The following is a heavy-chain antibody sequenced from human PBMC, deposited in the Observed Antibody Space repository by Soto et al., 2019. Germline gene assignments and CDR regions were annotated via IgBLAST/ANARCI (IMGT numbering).Heavy chain of an antibody. V-gene: IGHV4-39*01. J-gene: IGHJ6*02. CDR1: DGCRSRSSHY. Sequence: SDKCSVGDGCRSRSSHYRCRISQHPGKGLEWIGSIYYSGSTYYNPSLKSRVTISVDTSKNQFSLKLSSVTAADTAVYYCAGTPSRGYSYGYGWTYYYARDGWGQGTTVTVS. CDR3: AGTPSRGYSYGYGWTYYYARDG. D-gene: IGHD5-18*01. CDR2: IYYSGST.